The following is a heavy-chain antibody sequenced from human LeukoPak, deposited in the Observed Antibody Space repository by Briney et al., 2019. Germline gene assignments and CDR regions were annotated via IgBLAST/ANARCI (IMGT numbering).Heavy chain of an antibody. D-gene: IGHD6-13*01. V-gene: IGHV3-33*01. CDR2: IWYDGSNK. CDR1: GFIFSSYG. Sequence: GGSRRLSCAASGFIFSSYGMHWVRQAPGKGLEWVAVIWYDGSNKYYADSVKGRFTISRDNSKNTLYLQMNSLRAEDTAVYYCARERRWGSSWYGDYWGQGTLVTVSS. J-gene: IGHJ4*02. CDR3: ARERRWGSSWYGDY.